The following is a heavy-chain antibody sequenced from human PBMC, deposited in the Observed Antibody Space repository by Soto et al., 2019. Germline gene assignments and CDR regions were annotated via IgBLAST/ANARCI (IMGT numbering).Heavy chain of an antibody. CDR1: GFTVSSNY. J-gene: IGHJ3*01. D-gene: IGHD1-1*01. Sequence: PGGSLRLSCAASGFTVSSNYMSWVRQAPGKGLEWVSYIRVGSSIIYDAESVQGRFTISRDNAKNALFLQMDSLRVEDTAFYFCARQRLSRWNDDAFDLWGQGTMVTVSS. CDR2: IRVGSSII. CDR3: ARQRLSRWNDDAFDL. V-gene: IGHV3-48*01.